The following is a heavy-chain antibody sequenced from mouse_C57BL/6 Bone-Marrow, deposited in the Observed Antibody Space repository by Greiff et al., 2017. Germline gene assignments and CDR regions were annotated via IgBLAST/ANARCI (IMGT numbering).Heavy chain of an antibody. D-gene: IGHD1-1*01. J-gene: IGHJ2*01. CDR2: FYPGSGSI. V-gene: IGHV1-62-2*01. CDR1: GYTFTEYT. Sequence: VMLVESGAELVKPGASVKLSCKASGYTFTEYTIHWVKQRSGQGLEWIGWFYPGSGSIKYNEKFKDKATLTADKSSSTVYMELSRLTSEDSAVYFCARHERILRYSFYYFDYWGQGTTLTVSS. CDR3: ARHERILRYSFYYFDY.